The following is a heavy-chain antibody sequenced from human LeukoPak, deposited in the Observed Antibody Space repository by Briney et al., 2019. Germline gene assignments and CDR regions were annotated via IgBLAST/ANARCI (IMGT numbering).Heavy chain of an antibody. D-gene: IGHD3-3*01. CDR3: ARSQLDYDFWSGAIGYYFDY. CDR1: GGSFSGYY. V-gene: IGHV4-34*01. CDR2: INHSGST. J-gene: IGHJ4*02. Sequence: PSETLSLTCAVYGGSFSGYYWSWIRQPPGKGLEWIGEINHSGSTNYNPSLKSRVTISVDTSKNQFSLKLSSVTAADTAVYYCARSQLDYDFWSGAIGYYFDYWGQGTLVTVSS.